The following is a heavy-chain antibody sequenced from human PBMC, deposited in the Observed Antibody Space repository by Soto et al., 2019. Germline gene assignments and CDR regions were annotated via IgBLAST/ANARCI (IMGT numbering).Heavy chain of an antibody. CDR2: IIPIFGTA. J-gene: IGHJ6*02. CDR1: GGTFSSYA. D-gene: IGHD2-2*01. Sequence: QVQLVQSGAEVKKPGSSVKVSCKASGGTFSSYAISWVRQAPGQGLEWMGGIIPIFGTANYAQKFQGRVTITADESTSTAYMELSRLRSEDTAVYYCASATRYCSSTSCYYFGTDRHYYYYGMDVWGQGTTVTVSS. CDR3: ASATRYCSSTSCYYFGTDRHYYYYGMDV. V-gene: IGHV1-69*01.